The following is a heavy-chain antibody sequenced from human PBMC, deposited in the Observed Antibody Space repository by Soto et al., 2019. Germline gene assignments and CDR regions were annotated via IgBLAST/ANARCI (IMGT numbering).Heavy chain of an antibody. CDR3: ARQRTSVVTQAYFDV. Sequence: SETLSLTCTVTGDSISSRSYYWGWIRQPPGKGLEWIGSIYYSGSTYNNPSLRSRVSMSIDTSKDQFSLKLKSVTAADTALYFCARQRTSVVTQAYFDVWGAGSPVTV. V-gene: IGHV4-39*01. CDR1: GDSISSRSYY. CDR2: IYYSGST. J-gene: IGHJ4*02. D-gene: IGHD2-21*02.